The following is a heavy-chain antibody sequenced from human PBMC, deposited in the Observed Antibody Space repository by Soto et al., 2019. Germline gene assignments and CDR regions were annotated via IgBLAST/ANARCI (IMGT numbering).Heavy chain of an antibody. D-gene: IGHD3-22*01. CDR2: ISSSSSAI. J-gene: IGHJ4*02. V-gene: IGHV3-48*02. Sequence: EVQLVESGGGLVQPGGSLRLSCAASGFTFSSYSMDWVHQAPGKGLEWVSYISSSSSAIYYADSVKGRFTISRDNAKNSLYLQMNSLRDEDTAVYYCARAVGDSSGYFDYWGQGTLVTVSS. CDR1: GFTFSSYS. CDR3: ARAVGDSSGYFDY.